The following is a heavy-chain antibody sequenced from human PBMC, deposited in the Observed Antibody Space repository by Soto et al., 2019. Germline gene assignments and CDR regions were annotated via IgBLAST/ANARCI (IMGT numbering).Heavy chain of an antibody. CDR3: ASVYYYDSSGYYAANYYYYGMDV. J-gene: IGHJ6*02. D-gene: IGHD3-22*01. CDR2: ISYDGSNK. V-gene: IGHV3-30-3*01. Sequence: PGGSLRLSCAASGFTFSSYAMHWVRQAPGKGLEWVAVISYDGSNKYYADSVKGRFTISRDNSKNTLYLQMNSLRAEDTAVYYCASVYYYDSSGYYAANYYYYGMDVWGQGTTVTVSS. CDR1: GFTFSSYA.